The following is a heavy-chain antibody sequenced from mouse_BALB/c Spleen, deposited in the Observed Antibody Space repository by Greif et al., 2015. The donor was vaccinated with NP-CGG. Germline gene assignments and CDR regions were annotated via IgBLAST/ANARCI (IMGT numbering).Heavy chain of an antibody. D-gene: IGHD1-1*01. J-gene: IGHJ3*01. CDR2: INPSNGRT. CDR1: GYTFTSYW. V-gene: IGHV1S81*02. CDR3: ARDYYGSSYQGWFAY. Sequence: QVQLQQSGAELVKPGASVKLSCKASGYTFTSYWMHWVKQRPGQGLEWIGEINPSNGRTNYNEKFKSKATLTVDKSSSTAYMQLSSLTSEDSAVYYCARDYYGSSYQGWFAYWGQGTLVTVSA.